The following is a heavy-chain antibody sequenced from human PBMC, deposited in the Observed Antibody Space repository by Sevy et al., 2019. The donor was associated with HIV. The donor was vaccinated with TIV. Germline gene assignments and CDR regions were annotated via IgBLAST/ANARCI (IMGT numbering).Heavy chain of an antibody. Sequence: ATVKVSCKASGYTFSDYYLHWLRLAPGQGFEWMGWINPKTGATKYAQRFQGRVTLSRDTSITTAYMELSSLRSDDAALFYCARDLVRYDYSYGAFDYWGQGTPVTVSS. CDR2: INPKTGAT. V-gene: IGHV1-2*02. CDR3: ARDLVRYDYSYGAFDY. CDR1: GYTFSDYY. J-gene: IGHJ4*02. D-gene: IGHD5-12*01.